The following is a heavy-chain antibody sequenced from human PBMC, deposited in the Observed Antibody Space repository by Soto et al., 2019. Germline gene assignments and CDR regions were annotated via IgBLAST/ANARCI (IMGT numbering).Heavy chain of an antibody. Sequence: QVHLVQSGVEVKTPGASVKVSCQASGYTFFTYAISWVRQAPGQGLEWMGWISTYSGDTKYAQKFHGRVTMTTDTSTTTAYLELRSLRSDDTAVYYCARHHGPTTSENWFDTWGQGTLVTVSS. V-gene: IGHV1-18*01. CDR3: ARHHGPTTSENWFDT. D-gene: IGHD5-12*01. CDR2: ISTYSGDT. CDR1: GYTFFTYA. J-gene: IGHJ5*02.